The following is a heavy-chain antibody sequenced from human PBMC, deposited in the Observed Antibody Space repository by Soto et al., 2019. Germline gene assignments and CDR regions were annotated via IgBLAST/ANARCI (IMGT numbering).Heavy chain of an antibody. CDR1: GYSFNSHA. D-gene: IGHD5-12*01. CDR2: INAGNGNT. J-gene: IGHJ3*02. Sequence: QAQLVQSGAEEKKPGASVKVSCKASGYSFNSHAIHWVRQAPGQRLEWMGWINAGNGNTKYSQNFQGRVTIIWDTSASTAYMELSSLRSEDTAVYYCARDGYTLLGGNVFDIWAKGQWSPSRQ. CDR3: ARDGYTLLGGNVFDI. V-gene: IGHV1-3*05.